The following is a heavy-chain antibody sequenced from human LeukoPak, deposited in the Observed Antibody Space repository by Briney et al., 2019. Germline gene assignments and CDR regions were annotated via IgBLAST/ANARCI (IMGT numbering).Heavy chain of an antibody. J-gene: IGHJ4*02. D-gene: IGHD6-13*01. Sequence: PGGSLRLSCAASGFTFSSYAMSWVRQAPGQGLELVSTISGSGSSTYYGDSVKGRFTISRDNSKNTLYLQMNSLRAEDTAVYYCAKTRPLDSSSWSHGDYWGQGTLVTVSS. CDR1: GFTFSSYA. CDR3: AKTRPLDSSSWSHGDY. CDR2: ISGSGSST. V-gene: IGHV3-23*01.